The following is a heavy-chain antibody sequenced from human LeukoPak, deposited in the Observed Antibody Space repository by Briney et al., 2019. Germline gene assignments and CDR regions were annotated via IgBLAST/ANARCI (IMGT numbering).Heavy chain of an antibody. V-gene: IGHV3-7*01. CDR2: IKQDGSEK. Sequence: GGTLRLSCAASGFTFSNYWMSWVRQAPGKGLEWVANIKQDGSEKNYVGSVKGRFTVSRDNAKNSLDLQMNSLRAEDTAVYYCASDILTGYDQVDYWGQGTLVTVSS. CDR1: GFTFSNYW. J-gene: IGHJ4*02. CDR3: ASDILTGYDQVDY. D-gene: IGHD3-9*01.